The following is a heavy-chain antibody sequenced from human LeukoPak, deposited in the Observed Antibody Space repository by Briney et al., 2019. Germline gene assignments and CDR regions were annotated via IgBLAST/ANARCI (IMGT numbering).Heavy chain of an antibody. D-gene: IGHD3-10*01. Sequence: SETLSLTCAVYGGSFSGYYWSWIRQPPGKGLEWIGEINHSGSTNYNPSLKSRVTISVDTSKNQFSLKLSSVTAADTAVYYCARGNRRITMVRGVTPHVGYYYGMDVWGQGTTVTVSS. J-gene: IGHJ6*02. CDR1: GGSFSGYY. CDR2: INHSGST. V-gene: IGHV4-34*01. CDR3: ARGNRRITMVRGVTPHVGYYYGMDV.